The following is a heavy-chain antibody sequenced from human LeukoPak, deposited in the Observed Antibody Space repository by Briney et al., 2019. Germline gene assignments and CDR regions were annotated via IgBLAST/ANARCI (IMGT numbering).Heavy chain of an antibody. CDR3: ARHTRMWGYFDY. J-gene: IGHJ4*02. V-gene: IGHV4-4*07. D-gene: IGHD1-26*01. CDR1: GVSISTYY. Sequence: PPETLSLTCTVSGVSISTYYWSWFRQPAGKGLEWIGRLYASGPTNYNPSLKSRVTMSVDTSKNQLSLNVNSVTVADTAVYFCARHTRMWGYFDYWGQGTLVAVSS. CDR2: LYASGPT.